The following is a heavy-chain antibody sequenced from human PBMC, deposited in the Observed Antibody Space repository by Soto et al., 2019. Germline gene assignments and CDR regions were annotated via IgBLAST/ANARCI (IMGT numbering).Heavy chain of an antibody. CDR2: IIGGGDGT. CDR3: AKKGLGSLATYCSTGDCHYAFDI. J-gene: IGHJ3*02. V-gene: IGHV3-23*01. Sequence: EVQLLESGGGLVQPGGSLRLSCAASGFTFGNYAMIWVRQAPGKGLEWVSTIIGGGDGTYYADSVRGRFTISRENSRNTVYLQMNSLRAEDTAVYYCAKKGLGSLATYCSTGDCHYAFDIWGQGTMVTVSS. CDR1: GFTFGNYA. D-gene: IGHD2-15*01.